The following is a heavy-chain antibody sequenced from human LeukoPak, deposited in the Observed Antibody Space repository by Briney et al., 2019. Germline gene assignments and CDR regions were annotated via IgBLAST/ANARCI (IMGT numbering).Heavy chain of an antibody. CDR1: GFSLGDYW. J-gene: IGHJ4*02. Sequence: GGSLRLSCAASGFSLGDYWMNWVRQAPGKGLEWVANIKQDGNEEYFVDSVRGRFTISRDNAKNSLFLQMNSLRAEDTAVYYCAKAAEHDYWGQGTLVTVSS. V-gene: IGHV3-7*03. D-gene: IGHD6-19*01. CDR2: IKQDGNEE. CDR3: AKAAEHDY.